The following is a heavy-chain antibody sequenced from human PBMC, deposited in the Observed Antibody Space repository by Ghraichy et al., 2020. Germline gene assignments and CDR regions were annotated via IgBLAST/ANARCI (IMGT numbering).Heavy chain of an antibody. Sequence: SETLSLTCNVSGGPISDSTYYWGWIRPPPGKGLVWIGSVFNSEDIYYNSSLKSRVTFSIETSKNQFSLRLNSVTAADTAVYFCATAPMLMVRAECFKHWGPGTLVTVSS. CDR2: VFNSEDI. D-gene: IGHD3-10*01. CDR1: GGPISDSTYY. V-gene: IGHV4-39*01. J-gene: IGHJ1*01. CDR3: ATAPMLMVRAECFKH.